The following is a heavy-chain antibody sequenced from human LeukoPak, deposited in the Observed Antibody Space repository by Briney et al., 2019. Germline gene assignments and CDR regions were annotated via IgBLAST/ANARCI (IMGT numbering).Heavy chain of an antibody. Sequence: GGSLRLSCSASGFTFSSYSMNWVRQAPGKGLEWLSYITSSSTTIYYADSVRGRFTISSDNAKNSLYLQMNSLRDEDTAVYYCAREGLSDYYDSSGFYPWGQGTLVTVSS. CDR3: AREGLSDYYDSSGFYP. CDR2: ITSSSTTI. V-gene: IGHV3-48*02. J-gene: IGHJ5*02. CDR1: GFTFSSYS. D-gene: IGHD3-22*01.